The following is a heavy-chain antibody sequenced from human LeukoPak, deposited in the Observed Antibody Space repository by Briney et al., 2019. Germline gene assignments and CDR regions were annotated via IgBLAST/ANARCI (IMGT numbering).Heavy chain of an antibody. V-gene: IGHV3-21*01. D-gene: IGHD3-3*01. CDR3: ARAPEYYDFWSGYHYYGMDV. CDR1: GFTFSSYS. Sequence: RGSLRLSCAASGFTFSSYSMNWVRQAPGKGLEWVSSISSSSSYIYYADSVKGRFTISRDNAKNSLYLQMNSLRAEDTAVYYCARAPEYYDFWSGYHYYGMDVWGQGTTVTVSS. CDR2: ISSSSSYI. J-gene: IGHJ6*02.